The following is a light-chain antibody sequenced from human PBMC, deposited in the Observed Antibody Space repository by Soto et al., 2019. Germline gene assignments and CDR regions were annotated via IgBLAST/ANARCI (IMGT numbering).Light chain of an antibody. CDR1: QSVSSSY. CDR3: QQYGKSLYT. V-gene: IGKV3-20*01. Sequence: EIVLTQSPGTLSLSPGERATLSCRASQSVSSSYLAWYQQKPGQAPRPLIYGASSRATGIPDRFSGSGSGTDFTLTISSLEPEDFAVYYCQQYGKSLYTFGHGTKLEIK. J-gene: IGKJ2*01. CDR2: GAS.